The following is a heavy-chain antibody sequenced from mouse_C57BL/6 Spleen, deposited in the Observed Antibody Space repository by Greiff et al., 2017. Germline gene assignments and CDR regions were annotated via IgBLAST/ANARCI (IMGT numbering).Heavy chain of an antibody. J-gene: IGHJ3*01. V-gene: IGHV3-8*01. CDR1: GYSITSDY. Sequence: VHVKQSGPGLAKPSQTLSLTCSVTGYSITSDYWNWIRKFPGNKLEYMGYISYSGSTYYNPSLKSRISITRDTSKNQYYLQLNSVTTEDTATYYCARSDSNPAWFAYWGQGTLVTVSA. D-gene: IGHD2-5*01. CDR2: ISYSGST. CDR3: ARSDSNPAWFAY.